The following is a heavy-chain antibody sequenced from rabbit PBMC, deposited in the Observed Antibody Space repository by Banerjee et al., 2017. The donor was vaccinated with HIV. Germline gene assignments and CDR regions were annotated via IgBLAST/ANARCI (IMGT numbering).Heavy chain of an antibody. CDR3: ARDDPYGGAVGYGYVWL. J-gene: IGHJ4*01. CDR1: GFSFSSSYY. Sequence: QSLEESGGGLVQPEGSLTLTCTASGFSFSSSYYMCWVRQAPGKGLEWIGCIVTDSSYTWYASWAKARFTISKTSSTTVTLQMTSLTAADTATYFCARDDPYGGAVGYGYVWLWGPGTLVTVS. V-gene: IGHV1S40*01. D-gene: IGHD6-1*01. CDR2: IVTDSSYT.